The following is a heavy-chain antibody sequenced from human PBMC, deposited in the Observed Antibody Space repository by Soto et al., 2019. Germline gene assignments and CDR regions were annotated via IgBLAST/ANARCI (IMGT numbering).Heavy chain of an antibody. CDR1: DDSINSDKYN. CDR2: IYYRGNA. CDR3: SRLEGLATITYYFDF. Sequence: SETLSLTCSVSDDSINSDKYNWGWIRQPPEKGIEWIESIYYRGNAYNKPSLQTRATISLDTSKSQFSLKLNSVNAEESDIYICSRLEGLATITYYFDFWGPGALVTVSS. D-gene: IGHD3-9*01. V-gene: IGHV4-39*01. J-gene: IGHJ4*02.